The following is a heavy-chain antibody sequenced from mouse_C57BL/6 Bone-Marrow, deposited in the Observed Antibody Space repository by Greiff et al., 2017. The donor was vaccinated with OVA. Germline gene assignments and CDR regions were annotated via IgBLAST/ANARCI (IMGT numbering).Heavy chain of an antibody. CDR2: INPNNGGT. J-gene: IGHJ1*03. Sequence: EVQLQQSGPELVKPGASVKIPCKASGYTFTDYNMDWVKQSHGKSLEWIGDINPNNGGTIYNQKFKGKATLTVDKSSSTAYMELRSLTSEDTAVYYCARSGYYVRWYFDVWGTGTTVTVSS. V-gene: IGHV1-18*01. D-gene: IGHD2-3*01. CDR3: ARSGYYVRWYFDV. CDR1: GYTFTDYN.